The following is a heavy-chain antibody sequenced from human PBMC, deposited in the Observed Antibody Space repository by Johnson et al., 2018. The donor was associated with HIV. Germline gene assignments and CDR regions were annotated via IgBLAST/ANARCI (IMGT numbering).Heavy chain of an antibody. Sequence: QVQLVESGGGVVQPGRSLRLSCAASGFTFSSYAMHWVRQAPGKGLECVAVVSNDGSNQNYADSVKGRFTISRDNSKNTPYLQMSSLRAEDTAGYYCAKWGTITGTTGVFDIWGKGTMVTVSS. V-gene: IGHV3-30-3*02. CDR2: VSNDGSNQ. CDR3: AKWGTITGTTGVFDI. CDR1: GFTFSSYA. J-gene: IGHJ3*02. D-gene: IGHD1-7*01.